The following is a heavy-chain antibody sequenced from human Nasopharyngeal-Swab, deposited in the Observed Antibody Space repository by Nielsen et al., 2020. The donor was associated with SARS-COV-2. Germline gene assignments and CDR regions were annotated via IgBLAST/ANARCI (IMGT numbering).Heavy chain of an antibody. CDR2: IKQDGSEK. CDR3: ARDCPRRGKNDY. CDR1: GFTFSSYW. D-gene: IGHD5-24*01. J-gene: IGHJ4*02. V-gene: IGHV3-7*01. Sequence: GESLKISCAASGFTFSSYWMSWVRQAPGKGLEWVANIKQDGSEKYYVDSVKGRFTISRDDAKNSLYLQMNSLRAEDTAVYYCARDCPRRGKNDYWGQGTLVTVSS.